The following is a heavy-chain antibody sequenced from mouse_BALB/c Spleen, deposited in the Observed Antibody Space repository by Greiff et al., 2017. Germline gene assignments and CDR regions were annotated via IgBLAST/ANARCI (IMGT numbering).Heavy chain of an antibody. D-gene: IGHD2-1*01. V-gene: IGHV1-7*01. Sequence: VQLQQSGAELAKPGASVKMSCKASGYTFTSYWMHWVKQRPGQGLEWIGYINPSTGYTEYNQKFKDKATLTADKSSSTAYMQLSSLTSEDSAVYYCATLYYGNYEWGQGTLVTVSA. CDR1: GYTFTSYW. J-gene: IGHJ3*02. CDR3: ATLYYGNYE. CDR2: INPSTGYT.